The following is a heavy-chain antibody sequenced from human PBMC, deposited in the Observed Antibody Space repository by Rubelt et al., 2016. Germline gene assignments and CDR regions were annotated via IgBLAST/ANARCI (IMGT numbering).Heavy chain of an antibody. Sequence: QVQLQESGPGLVKPSETLSLTCTVSGGSISSSSYWWGWIRQSPGKGLEWIGSFTRGKENHYNPSLESRVTISVDTSNGHLYLKVTSLTAAATAVFYCVRHSDNGGQMAFDVWGQGTLVIVSS. CDR3: VRHSDNGGQMAFDV. D-gene: IGHD4-23*01. J-gene: IGHJ3*01. V-gene: IGHV4-39*01. CDR2: FTRGKEN. CDR1: GGSISSSSYW.